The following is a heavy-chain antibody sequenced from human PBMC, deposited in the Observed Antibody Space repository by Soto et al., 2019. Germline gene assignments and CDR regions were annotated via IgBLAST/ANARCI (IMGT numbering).Heavy chain of an antibody. Sequence: GASVKVSCKASGYTFTGYHMHWVRQAPGQGLERMGWINPNSGGTNYAQKFQGWVTMTRDTSISTAYMELSRLRSDDTAVYYCARDTRIAARLGPWGLDYGMDVWGQGTTVTVS. J-gene: IGHJ6*02. D-gene: IGHD6-6*01. V-gene: IGHV1-2*04. CDR3: ARDTRIAARLGPWGLDYGMDV. CDR2: INPNSGGT. CDR1: GYTFTGYH.